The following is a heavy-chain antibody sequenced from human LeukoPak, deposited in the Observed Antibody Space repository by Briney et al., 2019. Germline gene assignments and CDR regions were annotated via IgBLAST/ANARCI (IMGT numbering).Heavy chain of an antibody. CDR3: AKVTWSSSGSDY. Sequence: PGGSLRLSCAVSGFTFSSYDMSWVRPAPGRGLEWVSGINKSGGGTYYANSVKGRFTMSRDNSKNTLFLQMNSLRAEDTAVYYCAKVTWSSSGSDYWGQGTLVTVYS. CDR1: GFTFSSYD. CDR2: INKSGGGT. J-gene: IGHJ4*02. D-gene: IGHD6-19*01. V-gene: IGHV3-23*01.